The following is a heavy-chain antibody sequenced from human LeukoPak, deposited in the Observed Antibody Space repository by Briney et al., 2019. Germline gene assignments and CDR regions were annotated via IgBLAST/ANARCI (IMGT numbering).Heavy chain of an antibody. Sequence: SETLSLTCNVSGDSIRNSSYYWGWIRQPPEKGLEWLGSIYYSGHTNDSPSFKSRLTLSVDTSKNQFSLRVHSVTAADTAVYYCARESGLYGSGSRYWGQGTLVTVSS. CDR1: GDSIRNSSYY. J-gene: IGHJ4*02. CDR2: IYYSGHT. D-gene: IGHD3-10*01. CDR3: ARESGLYGSGSRY. V-gene: IGHV4-39*07.